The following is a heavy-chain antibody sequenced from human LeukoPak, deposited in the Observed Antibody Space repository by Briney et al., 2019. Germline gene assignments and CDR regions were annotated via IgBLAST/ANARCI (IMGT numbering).Heavy chain of an antibody. CDR1: GYTFTGYY. D-gene: IGHD5-18*01. Sequence: ASVKVSCKASGYTFTGYYMHWVRQAPGQGLEWMGRINPNSGGTNYAQKFQGRVTMTRDTSISTAYMELSRLRSDDTAVYYCARDPEGVAWIQLWPLDYWGQGTVVTVSS. V-gene: IGHV1-2*06. CDR2: INPNSGGT. J-gene: IGHJ4*02. CDR3: ARDPEGVAWIQLWPLDY.